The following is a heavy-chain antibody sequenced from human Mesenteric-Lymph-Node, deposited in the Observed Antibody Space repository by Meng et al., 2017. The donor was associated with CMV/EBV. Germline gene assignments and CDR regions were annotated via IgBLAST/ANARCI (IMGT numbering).Heavy chain of an antibody. Sequence: GGSLRLSCAASGFIFSSCGMVWVRQAPGKGLEWVTFIRHDGSNKYYADSVKGRFTISRDNSKNTLYLQMNSLRTEDTAVYYCAKDELIAAAPWDYYYYGMDVWGQGTTVTVSS. D-gene: IGHD6-13*01. J-gene: IGHJ6*02. V-gene: IGHV3-30*02. CDR2: IRHDGSNK. CDR1: GFIFSSCG. CDR3: AKDELIAAAPWDYYYYGMDV.